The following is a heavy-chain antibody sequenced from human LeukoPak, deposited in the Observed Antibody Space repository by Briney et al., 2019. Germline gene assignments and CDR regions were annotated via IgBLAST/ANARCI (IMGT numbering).Heavy chain of an antibody. CDR3: AREHGYNLAFDY. J-gene: IGHJ4*02. CDR2: IYYSGST. Sequence: PSETLSLTCAVSGGSISSGDYYWSWIRQPPGKGLEWIGYIYYSGSTYYNPSLKSRVTISVDTSKNQFSLKLSSVTAADTAVYYCAREHGYNLAFDYWGQGTLVTVSS. V-gene: IGHV4-30-4*01. D-gene: IGHD5-24*01. CDR1: GGSISSGDYY.